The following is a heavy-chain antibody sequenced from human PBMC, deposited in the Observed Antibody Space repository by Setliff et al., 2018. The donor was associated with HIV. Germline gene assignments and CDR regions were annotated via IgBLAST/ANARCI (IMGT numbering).Heavy chain of an antibody. CDR3: VRGYRSAWNSWFDA. Sequence: SVKVSCKASGNTFSSYGITWVRQAPGQGLEWMGGTTPLLGTTNYAQKFQGRVTMTRDTSTSTVYMDLSSLRADDTAVYYCVRGYRSAWNSWFDAWGQGTRVTVSS. CDR1: GNTFSSYG. J-gene: IGHJ5*02. CDR2: TTPLLGTT. V-gene: IGHV1-69*10. D-gene: IGHD6-19*01.